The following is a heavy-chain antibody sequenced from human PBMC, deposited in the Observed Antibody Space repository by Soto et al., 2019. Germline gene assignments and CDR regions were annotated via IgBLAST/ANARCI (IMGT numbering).Heavy chain of an antibody. CDR3: AREVLEWLFFYY. D-gene: IGHD3-3*01. Sequence: QVQLQESGPGLVKPSQTLSLTCTVSGGSISSGGYYWSWIRQHPGKGLEWIGYIYYSGSTSYNPSLWCRVTISVDTPKTQFSLKLSSVTASVTAVYYCAREVLEWLFFYYWGQRTLVTLAS. V-gene: IGHV4-31*03. CDR1: GGSISSGGYY. CDR2: IYYSGST. J-gene: IGHJ4*02.